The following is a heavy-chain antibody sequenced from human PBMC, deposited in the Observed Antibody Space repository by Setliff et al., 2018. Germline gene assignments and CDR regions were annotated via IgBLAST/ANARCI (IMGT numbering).Heavy chain of an antibody. J-gene: IGHJ4*02. CDR1: GYTFTGYY. Sequence: ASVKVSCKASGYTFTGYYMYWVRQAPGQGLEWMGRINPSSGATIYAQKFQGRVTMTSDTSISTAYMEMSSLRSEDTAVYYCARDREYCSRTSCYIDYWGQGALVTVSS. CDR3: ARDREYCSRTSCYIDY. D-gene: IGHD2-2*02. CDR2: INPSSGAT. V-gene: IGHV1-2*06.